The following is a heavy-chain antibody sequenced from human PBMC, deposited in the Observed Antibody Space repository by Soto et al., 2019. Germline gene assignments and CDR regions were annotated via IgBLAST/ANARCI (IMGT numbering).Heavy chain of an antibody. D-gene: IGHD6-19*01. J-gene: IGHJ4*02. CDR1: GHSISSSSYY. CDR3: ARVPLRYSSSHNFDS. V-gene: IGHV4-39*01. Sequence: SETLSLTCTVSGHSISSSSYYWGWFRQSPGKGLEWIGSLHSSGTTYYNPSLKSRVTTFVVTSKNQFSLRAYSVTAADTAVYYCARVPLRYSSSHNFDSWGQGALVTVSS. CDR2: LHSSGTT.